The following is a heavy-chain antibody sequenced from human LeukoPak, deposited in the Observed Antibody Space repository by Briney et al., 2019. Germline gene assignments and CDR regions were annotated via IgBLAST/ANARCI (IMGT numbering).Heavy chain of an antibody. CDR3: ARGLRAAAGTLHHY. V-gene: IGHV1-46*01. CDR2: INPSGGST. CDR1: GYTFTSYY. Sequence: VASVKVSCKASGYTFTSYYMHWVRQAPGQGLEWMGIINPSGGSTSYAQKFQGRVTMTTDTSTSTAYMELRSLRSDDTAVYYCARGLRAAAGTLHHYWGQGTLVTVSS. J-gene: IGHJ4*02. D-gene: IGHD6-13*01.